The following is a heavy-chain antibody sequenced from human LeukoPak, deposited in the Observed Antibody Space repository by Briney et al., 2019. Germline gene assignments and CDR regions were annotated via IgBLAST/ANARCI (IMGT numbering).Heavy chain of an antibody. V-gene: IGHV3-30*02. Sequence: GGSLRLSCAASGFTFSSYGMHWVRQAPGKGLEWVAFIRYDGTNKYYPDSVKGRFTISRDNSKNTRYLQMNSLRAEDTAVYYCAKAKGAYYYDSSGYESHFDYWGQGTLVTVSS. D-gene: IGHD3-22*01. CDR2: IRYDGTNK. CDR3: AKAKGAYYYDSSGYESHFDY. CDR1: GFTFSSYG. J-gene: IGHJ4*02.